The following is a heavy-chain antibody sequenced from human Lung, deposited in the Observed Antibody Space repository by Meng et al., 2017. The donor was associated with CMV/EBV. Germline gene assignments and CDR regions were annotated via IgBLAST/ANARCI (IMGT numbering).Heavy chain of an antibody. CDR3: ARDRGTQLELRPFSDY. V-gene: IGHV3-7*01. CDR2: IKQDGSEK. D-gene: IGHD1-7*01. J-gene: IGHJ4*02. CDR1: GFTFRSYW. Sequence: GGSLRLSCGVSGFTFRSYWMSWVRQTPGKGLEWVANIKQDGSEKYYVDSVKGRFTISRGNAKNSLYLQMNSLRAEDTAIYYCARDRGTQLELRPFSDYWGQGXLVTVSS.